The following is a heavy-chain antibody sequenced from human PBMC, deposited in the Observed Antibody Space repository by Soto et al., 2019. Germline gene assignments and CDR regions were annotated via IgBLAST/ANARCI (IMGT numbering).Heavy chain of an antibody. J-gene: IGHJ4*02. V-gene: IGHV3-7*03. CDR3: ARGFYCSGGSCYSGGFDY. CDR1: GFTFSSYW. D-gene: IGHD2-15*01. Sequence: EVQLVESGGGLVQPGGSLRLSCAASGFTFSSYWMSWVRQAPGKGLEWVANIKQDGSEKYYVDSVKGRFIISRDNAKNSLYLQMNSLRAEDTAVYYCARGFYCSGGSCYSGGFDYWGQGTLVTVSS. CDR2: IKQDGSEK.